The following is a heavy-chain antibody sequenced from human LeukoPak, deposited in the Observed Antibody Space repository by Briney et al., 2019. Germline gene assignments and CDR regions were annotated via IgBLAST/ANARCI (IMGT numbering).Heavy chain of an antibody. Sequence: SVKVSCKASGGTFSSYAISWVRQAPGQGLGWMGGIIPIFGTANYAQKFQGRVTITADKSTCTAYMELSSLRSEDTAVYYCASPLRDYYYYYMDVWGKGTTVTVSS. J-gene: IGHJ6*03. V-gene: IGHV1-69*06. CDR1: GGTFSSYA. CDR2: IIPIFGTA. CDR3: ASPLRDYYYYYMDV.